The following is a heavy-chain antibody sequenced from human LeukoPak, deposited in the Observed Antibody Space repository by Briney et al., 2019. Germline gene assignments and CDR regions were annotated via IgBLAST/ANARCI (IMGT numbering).Heavy chain of an antibody. Sequence: SETLSLTCTVSGGSISSSSYYWGWIRQPPGKGLEWIGSIYYSGSTYYNPSLKSRVTISVDMSKKQFSLKVSSVTSAETAVYYCARPHRGYSYGFDYWGQGTLVTVSS. CDR3: ARPHRGYSYGFDY. V-gene: IGHV4-39*01. J-gene: IGHJ4*02. CDR2: IYYSGST. CDR1: GGSISSSSYY. D-gene: IGHD5-18*01.